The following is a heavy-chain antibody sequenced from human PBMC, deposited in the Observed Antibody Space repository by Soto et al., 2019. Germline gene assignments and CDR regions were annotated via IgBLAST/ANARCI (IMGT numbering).Heavy chain of an antibody. CDR1: GFTFSSYA. CDR3: ARGSLRYFDWLPWFDY. Sequence: QVQLVESGGGVVQPGRSLRLSCAASGFTFSSYAMHWVRQAPGKGLEWVAVISYDGSNKYYADSVKGRFTISRDNSKNTLYLQMNSLRAEDTAVYYCARGSLRYFDWLPWFDYWGQGTLVTVSS. D-gene: IGHD3-9*01. V-gene: IGHV3-30-3*01. J-gene: IGHJ4*02. CDR2: ISYDGSNK.